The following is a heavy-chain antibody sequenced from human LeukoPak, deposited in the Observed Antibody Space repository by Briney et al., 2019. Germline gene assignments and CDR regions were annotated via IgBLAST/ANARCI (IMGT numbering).Heavy chain of an antibody. Sequence: GESLKISCQGFGYTFTTSWIGWVRQLPGKGLEWMAIIYAGNSDTKYSPSFQGQVSISTDRSISTAYLRWSSLQASDTAIYYCAIHNHPDGRVYWGQGTLVTVSS. D-gene: IGHD5-24*01. CDR3: AIHNHPDGRVY. CDR1: GYTFTTSW. V-gene: IGHV5-51*01. CDR2: IYAGNSDT. J-gene: IGHJ4*02.